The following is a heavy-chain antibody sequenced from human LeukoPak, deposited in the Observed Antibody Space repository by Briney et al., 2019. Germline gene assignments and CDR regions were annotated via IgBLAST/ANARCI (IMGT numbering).Heavy chain of an antibody. D-gene: IGHD4-17*01. CDR1: GFTFSNYA. V-gene: IGHV3-23*01. CDR2: SSGNGDNT. CDR3: AKFRGITTTVTQD. Sequence: PGGSLTLSCAASGFTFSNYAMGWVRQAPGKGLEWVSTSSGNGDNTYYADSVKGRFTISRDNSRNTLYLQMSGLRADDTAVYYCAKFRGITTTVTQDWGQGTLVTVSS. J-gene: IGHJ4*02.